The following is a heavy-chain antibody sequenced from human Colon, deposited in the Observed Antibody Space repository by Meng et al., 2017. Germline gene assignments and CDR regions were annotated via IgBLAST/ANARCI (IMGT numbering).Heavy chain of an antibody. Sequence: QVQLQQSGPGLSKPSQTLSLTGAISGDSVSSNRALWHWVRQSPSRGLEWLGQTYYRSEWQNHYGVSVKSRITINADTSRNHFSLHLNSVTPEDTAVYYCTTWYGEYWGQGTLVTVSS. V-gene: IGHV6-1*01. J-gene: IGHJ4*02. D-gene: IGHD3-10*01. CDR3: TTWYGEY. CDR1: GDSVSSNRAL. CDR2: TYYRSEWQN.